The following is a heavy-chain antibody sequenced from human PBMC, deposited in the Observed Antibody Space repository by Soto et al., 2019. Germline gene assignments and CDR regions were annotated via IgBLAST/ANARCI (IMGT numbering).Heavy chain of an antibody. J-gene: IGHJ6*02. CDR3: ASRRVRGGEDYYGMDV. CDR2: IIPIFGTA. Sequence: QVQLVQSGAEVKKPGSSVKVSCKASEGTFSSYAISWVRQAPGQGLEWMGGIIPIFGTANYAQKFQGRVTITADESTSTAYMELSSLRSEDTAVYYCASRRVRGGEDYYGMDVWGQGTTVTVSS. V-gene: IGHV1-69*12. CDR1: EGTFSSYA. D-gene: IGHD3-10*01.